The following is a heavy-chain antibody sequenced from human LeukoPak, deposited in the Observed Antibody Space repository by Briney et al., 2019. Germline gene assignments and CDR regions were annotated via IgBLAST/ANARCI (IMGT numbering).Heavy chain of an antibody. J-gene: IGHJ4*02. CDR2: ISYTGST. CDR3: ARGQYDFWSGYYRGGFDY. D-gene: IGHD3-3*01. CDR1: GGSISSSSYY. V-gene: IGHV4-39*01. Sequence: TSSETLSLTCTVSGGSISSSSYYWGWTRQPPGKGLEWIGSISYTGSTYYNPSLKSRVTVSVDTSKNQFSLKLSSVTAADTAVYYCARGQYDFWSGYYRGGFDYWGQGTLVTVSS.